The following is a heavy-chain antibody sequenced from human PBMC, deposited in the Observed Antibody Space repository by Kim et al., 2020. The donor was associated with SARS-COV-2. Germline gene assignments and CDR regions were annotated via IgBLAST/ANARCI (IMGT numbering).Heavy chain of an antibody. D-gene: IGHD6-19*01. CDR2: IESNGIST. J-gene: IGHJ4*02. V-gene: IGHV3-74*01. CDR1: GFTVSTYW. Sequence: GGSLRLSCAASGFTVSTYWMHWVRQAPGKGLVWVSRIESNGISTYYADSVKGRFTISRDNAKNTMYLQMSSLRVEDTAVYYCARGSGNFGYFDYWGQGTLVTVSS. CDR3: ARGSGNFGYFDY.